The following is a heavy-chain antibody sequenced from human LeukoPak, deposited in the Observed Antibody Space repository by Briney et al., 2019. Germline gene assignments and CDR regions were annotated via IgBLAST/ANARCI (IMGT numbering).Heavy chain of an antibody. CDR3: AKDRPTALDY. Sequence: KPGGSLRLSCAASGFIFSSYGMHWVRQAPGKGLEWVAFIRYDGSNKYYADSVKGRFTISRDNSKNTLYLQMNSLRAEDTAVYYCAKDRPTALDYWGQGTLVTVSS. V-gene: IGHV3-30*02. CDR1: GFIFSSYG. CDR2: IRYDGSNK. D-gene: IGHD4-11*01. J-gene: IGHJ4*02.